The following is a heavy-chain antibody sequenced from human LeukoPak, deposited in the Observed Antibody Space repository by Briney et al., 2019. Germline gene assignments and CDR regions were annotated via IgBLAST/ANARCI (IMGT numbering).Heavy chain of an antibody. CDR2: IYSGGST. J-gene: IGHJ4*02. CDR3: ARAFGDPFEY. Sequence: GGSLRLSCAASGFTVSSNYMSWVRQAPGKGLEGVSVIYSGGSTYYADSVKGRFTISRDNSKNTLYLQMNSLRAEATAVYYCARAFGDPFEYWGQGTLVTVSS. CDR1: GFTVSSNY. V-gene: IGHV3-53*01. D-gene: IGHD3-10*01.